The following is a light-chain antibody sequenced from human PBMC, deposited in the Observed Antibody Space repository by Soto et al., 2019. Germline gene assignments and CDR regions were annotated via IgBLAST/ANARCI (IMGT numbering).Light chain of an antibody. CDR3: QQYKIRST. CDR1: QTISSW. Sequence: DIQMTQSPSTLSGSVGDRVTITCRASQTISSWLAWYQQKPGNAPKVLIYDVSKLGSGVPSRFSGSGSETEFTLSITGLQPEDSATYFCQQYKIRSTFGQGTKVDIK. J-gene: IGKJ1*01. V-gene: IGKV1-5*01. CDR2: DVS.